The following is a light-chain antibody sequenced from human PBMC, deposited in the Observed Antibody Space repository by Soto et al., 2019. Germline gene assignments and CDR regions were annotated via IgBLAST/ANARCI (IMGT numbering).Light chain of an antibody. V-gene: IGLV2-14*01. J-gene: IGLJ2*01. CDR3: SSYTSSSTVV. CDR1: SSDVGGYNY. Sequence: QSALTQPASVSGSPGQSITISCTGTSSDVGGYNYVSWYQQHPGKARKLMIYEVSNRPSGVSNGFYGYKSGNTASLTISGVQAEDEAGYYCSSYTSSSTVVFGGARQLAVL. CDR2: EVS.